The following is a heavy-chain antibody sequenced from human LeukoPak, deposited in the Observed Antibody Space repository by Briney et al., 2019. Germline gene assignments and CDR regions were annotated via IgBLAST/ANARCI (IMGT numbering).Heavy chain of an antibody. CDR3: AKGKVFDY. CDR2: ISYDGSNK. V-gene: IGHV3-30*18. J-gene: IGHJ4*02. CDR1: GFTFSSYG. Sequence: GGSLRLSCAASGFTFSSYGMHWVRQAPGKGLEWVAVISYDGSNKYYADSVKGRFTISRDNSKNTLYLQMNSLRAEDTAVYYCAKGKVFDYWGQGTLVTVSS.